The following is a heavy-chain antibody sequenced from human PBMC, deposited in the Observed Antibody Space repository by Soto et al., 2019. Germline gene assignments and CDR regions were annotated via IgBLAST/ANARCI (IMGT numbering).Heavy chain of an antibody. CDR1: GYIFTNYG. D-gene: IGHD6-13*01. CDR3: ARGSAGALYDF. CDR2: ISGYNGYP. V-gene: IGHV1-18*01. Sequence: QVQLVQSGAEVRKPGASVNVSCKTSGYIFTNYGVAWVRQAPAQGLELVAWISGYNGYPKYTKKFQGRVTVTTDTSTRTGYMELRNLRSDDPAVYYCARGSAGALYDFWGQGTLVTVSS. J-gene: IGHJ4*02.